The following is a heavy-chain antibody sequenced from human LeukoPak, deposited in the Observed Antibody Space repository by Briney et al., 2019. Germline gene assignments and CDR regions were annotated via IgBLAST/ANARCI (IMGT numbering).Heavy chain of an antibody. Sequence: PSETLSLTCTVSGGSISSSSYYWGWIRQPPGKGLEWIGSIYYSGSTYYNPSLKSRVTISVDTSKNQFSLKLSSVTAADTAVYYCARGGLAVAGIHYFDYWGQGTLVTVSS. V-gene: IGHV4-39*07. CDR3: ARGGLAVAGIHYFDY. CDR2: IYYSGST. D-gene: IGHD6-19*01. J-gene: IGHJ4*02. CDR1: GGSISSSSYY.